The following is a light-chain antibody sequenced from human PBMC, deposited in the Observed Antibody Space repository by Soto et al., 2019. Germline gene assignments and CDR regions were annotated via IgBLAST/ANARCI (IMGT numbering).Light chain of an antibody. J-gene: IGKJ5*01. Sequence: EIVMTQSPATLSVFPGERATLSCRASQSVTSNFAWYQQKPGQAPRLLIYGASTRATGIPARFSGSGSGTEFTLTISSLQSEDFSIYYCQQYYTWPSFGQGTRLEIK. CDR2: GAS. CDR3: QQYYTWPS. CDR1: QSVTSN. V-gene: IGKV3-15*01.